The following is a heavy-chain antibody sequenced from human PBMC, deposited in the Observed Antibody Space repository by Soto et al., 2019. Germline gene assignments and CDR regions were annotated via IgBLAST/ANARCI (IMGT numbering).Heavy chain of an antibody. Sequence: PGESLKISCKGSGYSFTSYWIGWVRQMPGKGLEWMGIIYPGDSDTRYSPSFQGQVTISADKSISTAYLQWSSLKASDTAMYYCARQARGQQWLIPREAYDYWGQGTLVTVSS. D-gene: IGHD6-19*01. CDR2: IYPGDSDT. CDR3: ARQARGQQWLIPREAYDY. V-gene: IGHV5-51*01. J-gene: IGHJ4*02. CDR1: GYSFTSYW.